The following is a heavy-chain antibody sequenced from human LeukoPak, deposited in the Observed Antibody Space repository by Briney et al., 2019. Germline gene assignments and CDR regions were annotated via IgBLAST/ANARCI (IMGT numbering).Heavy chain of an antibody. V-gene: IGHV3-23*01. Sequence: GGSLRLSCAASGLSFRDYAMSWVRQAPGKGLEWVSVISHNGDTTRYADSVKGRFTISRDNSKSTLYLQMNSLRADDTAEYYCARRGPASDYYYKGGFDIWGQGTMVTVSS. CDR2: ISHNGDTT. D-gene: IGHD3-22*01. J-gene: IGHJ3*02. CDR1: GLSFRDYA. CDR3: ARRGPASDYYYKGGFDI.